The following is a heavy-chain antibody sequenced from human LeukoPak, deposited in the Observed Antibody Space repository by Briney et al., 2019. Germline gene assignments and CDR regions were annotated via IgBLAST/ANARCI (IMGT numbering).Heavy chain of an antibody. Sequence: GGSLRLSCAASGFTFSSYAMSWVRRAPGKGLEWVSAISGSGGSTYYADSVKGRFTISRDNSKNTLYLQMNSLRAEDTAVYYCAREEWLLDYFDYWGQGTLVTVSS. CDR1: GFTFSSYA. CDR2: ISGSGGST. D-gene: IGHD3-3*01. J-gene: IGHJ4*02. V-gene: IGHV3-23*01. CDR3: AREEWLLDYFDY.